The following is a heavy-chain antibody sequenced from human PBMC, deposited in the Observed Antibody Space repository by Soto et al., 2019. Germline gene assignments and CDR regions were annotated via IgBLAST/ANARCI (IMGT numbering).Heavy chain of an antibody. J-gene: IGHJ6*02. CDR2: IFSDAER. CDR3: VRMNADPYSYYSAMDV. V-gene: IGHV2-26*01. Sequence: QVTLREAGPVLLKPTETLTLTCNVSGFSLTTGRMGVSWIRQPPGKALEWLAHIFSDAERSYSTFLQGRRTISTDGSGSPVVLTMTTMGPVDTGTYFCVRMNADPYSYYSAMDVWGQGTTVTVSS. D-gene: IGHD2-8*01. CDR1: GFSLTTGRMG.